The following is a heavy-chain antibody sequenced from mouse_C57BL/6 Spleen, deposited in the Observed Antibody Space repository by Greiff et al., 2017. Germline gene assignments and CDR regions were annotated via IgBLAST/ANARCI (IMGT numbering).Heavy chain of an antibody. D-gene: IGHD4-1*01. CDR1: GYTFTSYW. J-gene: IGHJ2*01. CDR3: ARNWEGFYFDY. CDR2: INPSNGGT. V-gene: IGHV1-53*01. Sequence: QVQLQQPGTELVKPGASVKLSCKASGYTFTSYWMHWVKQRPGQGLEWIGNINPSNGGTNYNEKFKSKATLTGDKSSSTAYMQRSSLTSEDSAVYYCARNWEGFYFDYWGQGTTLTVSS.